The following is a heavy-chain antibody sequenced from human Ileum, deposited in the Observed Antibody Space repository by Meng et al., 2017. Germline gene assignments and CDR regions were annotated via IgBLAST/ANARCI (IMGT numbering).Heavy chain of an antibody. D-gene: IGHD5-18*01. V-gene: IGHV4-30-4*01. CDR1: NGSLTNVNNY. CDR2: IYYDGSS. CDR3: AREFYVDTAMVIDS. Sequence: QVQLQEAGPGLVKPSQTLSLTCSDSNGSLTNVNNYWNWIRQAPGQALEHIGYIYYDGSSYATPSLKSRVTMSIDTSTNQFSLRLDSVTAADTAVYYCAREFYVDTAMVIDSWGPGALVTVSS. J-gene: IGHJ4*02.